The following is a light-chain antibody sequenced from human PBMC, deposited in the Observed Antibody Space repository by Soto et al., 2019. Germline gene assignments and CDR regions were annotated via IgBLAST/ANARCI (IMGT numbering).Light chain of an antibody. Sequence: EVVMTQSPASLSASPGERATLSCRASQSVSSKLAWYQQKPGQAPRLLIYGASTRATGIPARFSGSGSGTEFTLTISRLEPEDFAVYYCHHYGSSRTFGQGTMVDI. CDR1: QSVSSK. J-gene: IGKJ1*01. V-gene: IGKV3D-15*01. CDR3: HHYGSSRT. CDR2: GAS.